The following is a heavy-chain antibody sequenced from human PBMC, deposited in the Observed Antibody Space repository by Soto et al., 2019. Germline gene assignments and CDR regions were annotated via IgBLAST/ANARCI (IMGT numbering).Heavy chain of an antibody. J-gene: IGHJ6*02. CDR1: GFTFSSYA. D-gene: IGHD3-10*01. V-gene: IGHV3-23*01. CDR3: AKDYYGSGNYLGGYYYCGMDV. CDR2: ISGSGGST. Sequence: GGSLRLSCAASGFTFSSYAMSWVRQAPGKGLEWVSAISGSGGSTYYADSVKGRFTISRDNSKNTLYLQMNSLRAEDTAVYYCAKDYYGSGNYLGGYYYCGMDVWGQGTTVTVSS.